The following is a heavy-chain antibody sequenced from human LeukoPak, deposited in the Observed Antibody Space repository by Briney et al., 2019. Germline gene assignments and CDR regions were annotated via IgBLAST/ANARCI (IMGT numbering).Heavy chain of an antibody. CDR3: AKGRKGQQGPTYFDS. CDR2: ISGSGGRT. V-gene: IGHV3-23*01. CDR1: GFTFSRYA. J-gene: IGHJ4*02. D-gene: IGHD1-26*01. Sequence: PGGSLRLSCADSGFTFSRYAMSWVRQAPGKGLEWGSDISGSGGRTYYADSVTGRFTISRDNSTNTLYLQMNSLRAEDTAVYYCAKGRKGQQGPTYFDSWGQGTLVTVSS.